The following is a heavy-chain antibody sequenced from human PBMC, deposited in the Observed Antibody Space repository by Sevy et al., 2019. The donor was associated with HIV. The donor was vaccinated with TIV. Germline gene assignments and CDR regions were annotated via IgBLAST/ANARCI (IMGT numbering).Heavy chain of an antibody. V-gene: IGHV4-39*01. CDR1: GGSISSSSYY. D-gene: IGHD3-22*01. CDR3: ARHRIEHYYDSSGYSPGAFDI. J-gene: IGHJ3*02. CDR2: IYYSGST. Sequence: SETLSLTCTVSGGSISSSSYYWGWIRQPPGKGLEWLGSIYYSGSTYYNPSLKSRVTISVDTSKNQFSLKLSSVTAADTAVYYCARHRIEHYYDSSGYSPGAFDIWGQGTMVTVSS.